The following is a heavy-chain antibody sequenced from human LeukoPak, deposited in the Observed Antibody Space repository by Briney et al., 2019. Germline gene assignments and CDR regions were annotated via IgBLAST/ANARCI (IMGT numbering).Heavy chain of an antibody. Sequence: ASVKVSCKASGYTFTSYDINWVRQATGQGLEWMGWMNPNSGNTGYAQKFQGRVTMTRNTSISTAYMELSSLRSEDTAVYYCARGLYSYGGEGANWFDPWGQGTLVTVSS. CDR3: ARGLYSYGGEGANWFDP. CDR1: GYTFTSYD. J-gene: IGHJ5*02. CDR2: MNPNSGNT. V-gene: IGHV1-8*01. D-gene: IGHD5-18*01.